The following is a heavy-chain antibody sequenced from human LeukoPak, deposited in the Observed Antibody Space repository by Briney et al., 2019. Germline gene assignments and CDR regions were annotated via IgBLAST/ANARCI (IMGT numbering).Heavy chain of an antibody. J-gene: IGHJ6*03. CDR2: IYYSGST. D-gene: IGHD3-3*01. CDR1: GGSISSGDYY. CDR3: ARGKGRYDFWSGYYPAWPYYMHV. Sequence: SQTLSLTCTVSGGSISSGDYYWSWIRQPPGKGLEWIGYIYYSGSTYYNPSLKSRVTISVDTSKNQFSLKLSSVTAADTAVYYCARGKGRYDFWSGYYPAWPYYMHVWGKGTTVTVSS. V-gene: IGHV4-30-4*08.